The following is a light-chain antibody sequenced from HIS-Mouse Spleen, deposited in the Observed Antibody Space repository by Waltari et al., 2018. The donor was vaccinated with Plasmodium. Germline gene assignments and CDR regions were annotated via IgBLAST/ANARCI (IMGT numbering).Light chain of an antibody. J-gene: IGKJ1*01. Sequence: DIQMTQSPSTLSASVGDRLTITCRASQSSSSWLAWYQQKPGKAPKLLIYKASSLESGVPSRFSGSGSGTEFTLTISSLQPDDFATYYCQQYNSYSWTFGQGTKVEIK. CDR3: QQYNSYSWT. CDR1: QSSSSW. V-gene: IGKV1-5*03. CDR2: KAS.